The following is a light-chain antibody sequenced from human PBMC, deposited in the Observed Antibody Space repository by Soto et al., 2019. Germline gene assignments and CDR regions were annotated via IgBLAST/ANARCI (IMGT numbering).Light chain of an antibody. V-gene: IGKV3-15*01. CDR3: QQYNNWPFPSWT. CDR1: QSVSSN. Sequence: EIVMTQSPATLSVSTGERAILSCRVSQSVSSNLAWYQQKPGQAPRLLIYGASTRATGIPARFSGSGSGTEFTLTISSLQSEDFAVYYCQQYNNWPFPSWTFGQGTKVEIK. J-gene: IGKJ1*01. CDR2: GAS.